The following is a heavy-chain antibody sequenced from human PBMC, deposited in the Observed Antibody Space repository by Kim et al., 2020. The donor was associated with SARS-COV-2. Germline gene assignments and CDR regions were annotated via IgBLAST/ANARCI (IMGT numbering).Heavy chain of an antibody. D-gene: IGHD2-15*01. CDR1: GGSISSSSYY. J-gene: IGHJ5*02. CDR3: ARGMGSRRDKKWFDP. Sequence: SETLSLTCTVSGGSISSSSYYWGWIRQPPGKGLEWIGSIYYSGSTYYNPSLKSRVTISVDTSKNQFYLKLSSVTAADTAVYYCARGMGSRRDKKWFDPWGQGTLVTVSS. V-gene: IGHV4-39*07. CDR2: IYYSGST.